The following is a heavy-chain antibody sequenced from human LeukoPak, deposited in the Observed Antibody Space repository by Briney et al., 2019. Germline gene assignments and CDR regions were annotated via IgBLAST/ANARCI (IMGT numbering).Heavy chain of an antibody. D-gene: IGHD6-19*01. CDR1: GFTFDDYA. Sequence: PGGSLRLSCAASGFTFDDYAMHWVRKGPGKGLEWVTLISGDGGTTYYGDSVRGRFTISRDNSKDSLYLQMNSLRTEDAAFYYCAKDRGSSGWYATSENWGQGTLVTVSS. J-gene: IGHJ4*02. CDR3: AKDRGSSGWYATSEN. V-gene: IGHV3-43*02. CDR2: ISGDGGTT.